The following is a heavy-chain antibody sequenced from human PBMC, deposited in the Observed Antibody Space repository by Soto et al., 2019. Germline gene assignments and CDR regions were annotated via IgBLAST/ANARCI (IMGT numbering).Heavy chain of an antibody. CDR3: TQGGDGDYYFDF. CDR1: GFAFSSYG. V-gene: IGHV3-30*18. J-gene: IGHJ4*02. CDR2: ISYDGSKK. Sequence: QEQLVESGGGVVQPGKSLTLSCAAFGFAFSSYGMHWVRQAPGKGLEWVAAISYDGSKKYYGDSVKGRFTISRDNSKDTLFLQMNRLRAEDTAVYYCTQGGDGDYYFDFWGQGTLVTVS. D-gene: IGHD4-17*01.